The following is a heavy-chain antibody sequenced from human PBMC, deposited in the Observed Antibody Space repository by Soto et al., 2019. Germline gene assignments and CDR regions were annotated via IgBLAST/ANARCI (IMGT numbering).Heavy chain of an antibody. D-gene: IGHD3-16*01. CDR2: ISYDGSNK. V-gene: IGHV3-30*18. Sequence: GGSLRLSCAASGFTFSSYGMHWVRQAPGKGLEWVAVISYDGSNKYYADSVKGRFTISRDNSKNTLYLQMNSLRAEDTAVYYCAKGAVRGEYYYYGMDVWGQGTTVTVSS. CDR1: GFTFSSYG. J-gene: IGHJ6*02. CDR3: AKGAVRGEYYYYGMDV.